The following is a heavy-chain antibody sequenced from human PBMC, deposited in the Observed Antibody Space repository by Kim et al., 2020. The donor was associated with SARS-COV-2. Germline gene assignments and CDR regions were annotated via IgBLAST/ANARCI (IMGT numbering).Heavy chain of an antibody. CDR1: GGTFSSYA. J-gene: IGHJ4*02. CDR3: ARGGDSSGSYYTNFDY. D-gene: IGHD3-10*01. V-gene: IGHV1-69*13. Sequence: SVKVSCKASGGTFSSYAISWVRQAPGQGLEWMGGIIPIFGTANYAQKFQGRVTITADESTSTAYMELSSLKSEDTAVYYCARGGDSSGSYYTNFDYWGQGTLVTVSS. CDR2: IIPIFGTA.